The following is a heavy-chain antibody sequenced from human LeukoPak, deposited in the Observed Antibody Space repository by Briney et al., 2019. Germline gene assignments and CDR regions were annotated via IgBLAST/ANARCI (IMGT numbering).Heavy chain of an antibody. Sequence: SETLSLTCTVSGGSIRSSSYYWSWIRQPPGKGLEWIGSIYYSGSTYYNASLKSRGTISVDTSKNQFSLRLNSVTAADTAVYFCARQVVAVAGTGYFDYWGQGTLVTVSS. V-gene: IGHV4-39*01. CDR1: GGSIRSSSYY. J-gene: IGHJ4*02. CDR3: ARQVVAVAGTGYFDY. D-gene: IGHD6-19*01. CDR2: IYYSGST.